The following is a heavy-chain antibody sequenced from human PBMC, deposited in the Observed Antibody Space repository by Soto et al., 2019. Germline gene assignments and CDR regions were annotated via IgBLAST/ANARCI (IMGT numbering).Heavy chain of an antibody. V-gene: IGHV3-23*01. D-gene: IGHD1-1*01. CDR1: GFNFRNYV. CDR2: LSGSGGSI. CDR3: AKDREGCGTTRCPPHGLDV. Sequence: EVQLLESGGGLAQPGGSLRLACAASGFNFRNYVMSWVRQAPGKGLEWVSGLSGSGGSIYYAESVKGRFTISRDNSKSTLYLQMDSLRAEEPGIYFCAKDREGCGTTRCPPHGLDVWGQGTTVTVSS. J-gene: IGHJ6*02.